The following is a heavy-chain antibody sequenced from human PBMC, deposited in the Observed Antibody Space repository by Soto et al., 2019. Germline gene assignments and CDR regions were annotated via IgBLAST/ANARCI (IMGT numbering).Heavy chain of an antibody. CDR2: INAGNGNT. V-gene: IGHV1-3*01. D-gene: IGHD3-10*01. Sequence: GASVKVSCKASGYTFTSYAMHWVRQAPGQRLEWMGWINAGNGNTKYSQKFQGRVTITRDTSASTAYMELSSLRSEDTAVYYCARIPVLLWFGELSDVDYYMDVWGKGTTVTVSS. CDR3: ARIPVLLWFGELSDVDYYMDV. CDR1: GYTFTSYA. J-gene: IGHJ6*03.